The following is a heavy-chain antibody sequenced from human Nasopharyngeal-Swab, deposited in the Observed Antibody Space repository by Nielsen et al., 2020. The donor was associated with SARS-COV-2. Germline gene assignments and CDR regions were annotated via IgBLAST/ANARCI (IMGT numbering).Heavy chain of an antibody. D-gene: IGHD6-13*01. CDR2: INHSGST. V-gene: IGHV4-34*01. CDR1: GGSFSGYY. Sequence: GSLRLSCAVYGGSFSGYYWSWIRQPPGKGLEWIGEINHSGSTNYNPSLKSRVTISVDTSKNQFSLKLSSVTAADTAVYYCARGNPYSSSFGYWGQGTLVTVSS. CDR3: ARGNPYSSSFGY. J-gene: IGHJ4*02.